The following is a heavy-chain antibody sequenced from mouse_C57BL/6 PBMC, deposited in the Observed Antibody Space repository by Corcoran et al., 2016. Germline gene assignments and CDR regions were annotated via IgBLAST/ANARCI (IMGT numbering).Heavy chain of an antibody. J-gene: IGHJ4*01. Sequence: QIQLVQSGPELKKPGETVKISCKASGYTFTNYGMSWVKQAPGKGLKWMGWINTYSGVPTYADDFKGRFAFSLETSASTAYLQINNLKNEDTATYFCARVGLGLLYAMDYWGQGTSVTVSS. CDR1: GYTFTNYG. CDR3: ARVGLGLLYAMDY. D-gene: IGHD2-1*01. CDR2: INTYSGVP. V-gene: IGHV9-3*01.